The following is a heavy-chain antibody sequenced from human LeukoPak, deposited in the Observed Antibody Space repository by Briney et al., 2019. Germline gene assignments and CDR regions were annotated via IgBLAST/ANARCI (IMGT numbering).Heavy chain of an antibody. J-gene: IGHJ4*02. CDR1: GDSISSSRFY. Sequence: AETLSLTCTVSGDSISSSRFYWAWIRQPPGKGLEWIGSICYSGRTFYNPSLKSRVTISVDTSKNQFSLRLGSVTASDTAVYYCARRDVGATIDYLGQ. CDR3: ARRDVGATIDY. CDR2: ICYSGRT. D-gene: IGHD1-26*01. V-gene: IGHV4-39*01.